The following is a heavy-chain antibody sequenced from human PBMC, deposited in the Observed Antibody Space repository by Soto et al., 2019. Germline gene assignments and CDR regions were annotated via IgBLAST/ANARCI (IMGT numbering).Heavy chain of an antibody. J-gene: IGHJ4*02. CDR3: AKPPSPEMALYYFDY. V-gene: IGHV3-23*01. Sequence: GGSLRLSCAASGFTFSSYAMSWVRQAPGKGLEWVSAISGSGGSTYYADSVKGRFTISRDNSKNTLYLQMNSPRAEDMAVYYCAKPPSPEMALYYFDYWGQGTLVTVSS. CDR1: GFTFSSYA. CDR2: ISGSGGST. D-gene: IGHD2-8*01.